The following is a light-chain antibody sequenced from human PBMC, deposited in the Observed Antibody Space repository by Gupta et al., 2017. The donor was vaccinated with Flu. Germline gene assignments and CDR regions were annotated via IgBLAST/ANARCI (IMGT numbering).Light chain of an antibody. V-gene: IGLV10-54*04. Sequence: TATITWTGNSNNVGNQGAAWLQQHQGHPPKLLSYRNNNRPAGISERFSASRSGNTAALTMTGLQTEDEADYYCTAWESSRSGWVFGGGTKLTVL. CDR3: TAWESSRSGWV. CDR1: SNNVGNQG. J-gene: IGLJ3*02. CDR2: RNN.